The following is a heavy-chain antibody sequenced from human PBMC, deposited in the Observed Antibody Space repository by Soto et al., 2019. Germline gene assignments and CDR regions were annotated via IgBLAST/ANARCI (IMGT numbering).Heavy chain of an antibody. V-gene: IGHV1-46*03. CDR3: ARGLGTYYDFWSGYFDI. Sequence: ASVKVSCKASGYTFTSYYMHWVRQAPGQGLEWMGIINPSGGSTSYAQEFQGRVTMTRDTSTSTVYMELSSLRSEDTAVYYCARGLGTYYDFWSGYFDIWGQGTMVTVSS. D-gene: IGHD3-3*01. CDR2: INPSGGST. CDR1: GYTFTSYY. J-gene: IGHJ3*02.